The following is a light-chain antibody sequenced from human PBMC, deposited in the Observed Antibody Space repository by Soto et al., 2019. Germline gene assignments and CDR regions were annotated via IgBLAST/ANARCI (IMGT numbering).Light chain of an antibody. Sequence: DIQMTQSPSSLSASVGDRVTMTCRASQDISNYLVWYQQQPGKVPKLLMYSASTLHSGVPSRFSGSGSGTDFTLTISSLQPEDVGTYYCQRYDDAPLTFGGGTKVEIK. CDR1: QDISNY. CDR2: SAS. V-gene: IGKV1-27*01. CDR3: QRYDDAPLT. J-gene: IGKJ4*01.